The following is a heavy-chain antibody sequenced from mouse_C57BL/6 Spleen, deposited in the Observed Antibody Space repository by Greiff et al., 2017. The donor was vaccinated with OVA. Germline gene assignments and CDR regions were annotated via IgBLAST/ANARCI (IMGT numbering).Heavy chain of an antibody. D-gene: IGHD2-1*01. J-gene: IGHJ1*03. Sequence: EVKLEESGPGMVKPSQSLSLTCTVTGYSITSGYVWHWIRHFPGNKLEWMGYISYSGSTNYNPSLKSRISITHDTTKNLFFLKLNSVTTEDTATYYCAREGGNYGYFDVWGTGTTVTVSS. CDR3: AREGGNYGYFDV. CDR2: ISYSGST. V-gene: IGHV3-1*01. CDR1: GYSITSGYV.